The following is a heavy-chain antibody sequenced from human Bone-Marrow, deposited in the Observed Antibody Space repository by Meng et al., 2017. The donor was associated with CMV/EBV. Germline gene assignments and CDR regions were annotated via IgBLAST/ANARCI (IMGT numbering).Heavy chain of an antibody. CDR1: GFTFSSYS. Sequence: GESLKISCAASGFTFSSYSMNWVRQAPGKGLEWVSSISSSSSYIYYADSVKGRFTISRDNAKNSLYLQMNSLRAEDTAVYYCARDSVPTLYDFWSGYFGYFDTGAREPWSPSPQ. CDR3: ARDSVPTLYDFWSGYFGYFDT. J-gene: IGHJ4*02. CDR2: ISSSSSYI. V-gene: IGHV3-21*01. D-gene: IGHD3-3*01.